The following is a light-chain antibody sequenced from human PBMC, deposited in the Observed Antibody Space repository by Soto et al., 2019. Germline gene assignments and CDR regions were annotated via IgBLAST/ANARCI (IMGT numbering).Light chain of an antibody. J-gene: IGLJ3*02. CDR2: DVS. CDR3: SSYTSSSTVV. V-gene: IGLV2-14*03. CDR1: SSDVGAYNY. Sequence: QSALTQPASVSGSPGQSITISCTGTSSDVGAYNYVSWYQQHPGKAPKLIIYDVSNRPSGVSNRFSGSKSGNTASLTISGLQAEDEADYYCSSYTSSSTVVFGGGTKVIVL.